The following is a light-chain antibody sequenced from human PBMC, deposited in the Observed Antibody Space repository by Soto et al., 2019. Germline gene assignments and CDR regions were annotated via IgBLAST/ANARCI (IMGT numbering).Light chain of an antibody. V-gene: IGLV2-14*01. CDR2: DVS. Sequence: QSALTQPASVSGSPGQSIAISCTGTSNDVGGYNYVSWYQQHPGKAPKLMIYDVSARPSEVSNRFSGSKSDNTASLTISGLQAEDEADYYCSSYTSSNTVVFGGGTKVTVL. CDR3: SSYTSSNTVV. CDR1: SNDVGGYNY. J-gene: IGLJ2*01.